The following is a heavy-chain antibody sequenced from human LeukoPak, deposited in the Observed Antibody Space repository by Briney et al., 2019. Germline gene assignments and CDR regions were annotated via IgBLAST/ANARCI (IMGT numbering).Heavy chain of an antibody. Sequence: PGGSLRLSCAASGFTFDDYGMSWVRQAPGKGLEWVSGINWNGGSTGYADSLKGRFTISRDNAKNSLYLQMNSLRAEDTALYYCARGYYAMYYFDYWGQGTLVTVSS. CDR3: ARGYYAMYYFDY. V-gene: IGHV3-20*04. CDR2: INWNGGST. J-gene: IGHJ4*02. D-gene: IGHD3-10*01. CDR1: GFTFDDYG.